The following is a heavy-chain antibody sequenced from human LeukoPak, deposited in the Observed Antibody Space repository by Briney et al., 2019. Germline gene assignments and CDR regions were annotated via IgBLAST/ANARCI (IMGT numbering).Heavy chain of an antibody. CDR1: GFTFSSYA. Sequence: GGSLRLPCAASGFTFSSYAMHWVRQAPGKGLEWVAVISYDGSNKYYADSVKGRFTISRDNSKNTLYLQMNSLRAEDTAVYYCARGLREWGLLGVSNFDYWGQGTLVTVSS. CDR2: ISYDGSNK. CDR3: ARGLREWGLLGVSNFDY. D-gene: IGHD1-26*01. J-gene: IGHJ4*02. V-gene: IGHV3-30-3*01.